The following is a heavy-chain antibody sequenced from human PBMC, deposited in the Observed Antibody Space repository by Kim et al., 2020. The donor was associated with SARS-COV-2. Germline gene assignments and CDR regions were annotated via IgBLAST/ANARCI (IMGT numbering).Heavy chain of an antibody. CDR1: GFAFSDYW. Sequence: GGSLRLSCAASGFAFSDYWMHWVRQALGKGLVWVSGITNDGRTTKYADSVKGRFTISRDNAKYTLHLQMNSLRGEDTAVYYCARGSNGFVNWGQGTLVSVSS. D-gene: IGHD4-17*01. V-gene: IGHV3-74*03. CDR3: ARGSNGFVN. J-gene: IGHJ4*02. CDR2: ITNDGRTT.